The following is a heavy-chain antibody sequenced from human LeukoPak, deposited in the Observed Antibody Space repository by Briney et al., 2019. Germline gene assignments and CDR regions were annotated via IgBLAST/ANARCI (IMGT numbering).Heavy chain of an antibody. CDR1: GFTFSSYA. D-gene: IGHD3-16*01. CDR3: MNLGEFDGY. V-gene: IGHV3-30-3*01. CDR2: ISYDGSNK. J-gene: IGHJ4*02. Sequence: GSLRLSCAASGFTFSSYAMHWVRQAPGKGLEWVAVISYDGSNKYYADSVKGRFTISRDNSKNTLYLQMNSLRAEDTAVYYCMNLGEFDGYWGQGTLVTVSS.